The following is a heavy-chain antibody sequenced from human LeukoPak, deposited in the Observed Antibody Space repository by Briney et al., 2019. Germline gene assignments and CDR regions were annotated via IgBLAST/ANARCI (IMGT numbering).Heavy chain of an antibody. CDR3: AREVYDSSGYYNGMDV. CDR1: GFTFSSYW. J-gene: IGHJ6*02. Sequence: GGSLRLSCAASGFTFSSYWMSWVRQAPGKGLEWVANIKQDGSEKYYVDSVKGRFTISRDNAKNSLYLQMNSLRAEDTAVYYCAREVYDSSGYYNGMDVWGQGTTVTVSS. CDR2: IKQDGSEK. D-gene: IGHD3-22*01. V-gene: IGHV3-7*01.